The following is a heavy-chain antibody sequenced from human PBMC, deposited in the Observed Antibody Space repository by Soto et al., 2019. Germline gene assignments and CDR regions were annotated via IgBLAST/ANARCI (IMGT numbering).Heavy chain of an antibody. CDR2: VYDSVNYDSGRT. V-gene: IGHV4-61*01. D-gene: IGHD2-2*01. CDR3: ARESDFCDDAYMRPLDI. Sequence: QVQLQESGPGLVKPSETLSLTCTVSGDSVRSRNYYWSWIRQAPGTGLEWIGYVYDSVNYDSGRTTYSTTFTRQVTISLDTSKNQSSLTLTFVTAADTAVYYCARESDFCDDAYMRPLDIWGQGTKVTVSS. CDR1: GDSVRSRNYY. J-gene: IGHJ3*02.